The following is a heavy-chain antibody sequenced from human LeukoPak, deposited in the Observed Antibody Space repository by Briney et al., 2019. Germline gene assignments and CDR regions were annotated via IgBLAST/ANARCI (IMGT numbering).Heavy chain of an antibody. D-gene: IGHD2/OR15-2a*01. CDR1: GASISSGGCY. Sequence: TLSLTCTVSGASISSGGCYWSWIRQHPGKGLEWIGYISYAGSTYYDPSLKSRVTISVDTSKNQFSLKLSSVTAADTAVYYCARDTSTGYFDYWGQGTLVTVSS. CDR3: ARDTSTGYFDY. V-gene: IGHV4-31*03. CDR2: ISYAGST. J-gene: IGHJ4*02.